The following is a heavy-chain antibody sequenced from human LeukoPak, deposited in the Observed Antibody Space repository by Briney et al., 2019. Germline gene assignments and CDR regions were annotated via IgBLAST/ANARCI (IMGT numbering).Heavy chain of an antibody. Sequence: EASVKVSCKTSGYTFTSYYIHWVRQAPGQGLEWMGIINPSGGSTTYAQKFQGRLTMTSATSTSTVYMELSSLRSEATPLYYCPISAAYYNEADIWGQGTMVTVSS. CDR2: INPSGGST. CDR1: GYTFTSYY. V-gene: IGHV1-46*01. CDR3: PISAAYYNEADI. J-gene: IGHJ3*02. D-gene: IGHD3-9*01.